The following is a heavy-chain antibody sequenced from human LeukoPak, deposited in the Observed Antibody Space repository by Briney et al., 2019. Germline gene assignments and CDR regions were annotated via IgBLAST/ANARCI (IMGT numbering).Heavy chain of an antibody. V-gene: IGHV3-7*01. J-gene: IGHJ4*02. Sequence: GGSLRLSCAASGFTFSNFGMHWARQAPGKGLEWVANIKEDGSQRNYVDSVKGRFTISRDNAMNSVFLQMISLRAEDTAVYYCARDRGYNSFDYWGQGTLVTVSS. CDR1: GFTFSNFG. CDR2: IKEDGSQR. D-gene: IGHD6-13*01. CDR3: ARDRGYNSFDY.